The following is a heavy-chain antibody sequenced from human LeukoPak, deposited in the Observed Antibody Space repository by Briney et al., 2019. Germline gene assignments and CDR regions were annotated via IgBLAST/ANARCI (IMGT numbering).Heavy chain of an antibody. Sequence: SETLSLTCTVSGGSVSSSSYYWGWVRQPPGKGLEWIGLMSHSGTSAYNPSLEGRLTISVDTSKNQFSLRLTSVTAADTAVYCSRSHGAYWGQGTLVTVSS. CDR2: MSHSGTS. D-gene: IGHD4-17*01. CDR3: RSHGAY. J-gene: IGHJ4*02. V-gene: IGHV4-39*01. CDR1: GGSVSSSSYY.